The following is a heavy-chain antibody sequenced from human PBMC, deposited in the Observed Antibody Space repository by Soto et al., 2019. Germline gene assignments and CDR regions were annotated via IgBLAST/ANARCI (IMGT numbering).Heavy chain of an antibody. CDR2: ISAYNGNT. J-gene: IGHJ4*02. V-gene: IGHV1-18*01. D-gene: IGHD3-22*01. Sequence: QVQLVQSGAEVKKPGASVKVSCKASGYTFTSYGISWVRQAPGQGLEWMGWISAYNGNTNYAQKLQGRVTMTTDTPTSTAYMELRSLRSDDTAVYYCARQAYYYDSSGYYYYFDYWGQGTLVTVSS. CDR1: GYTFTSYG. CDR3: ARQAYYYDSSGYYYYFDY.